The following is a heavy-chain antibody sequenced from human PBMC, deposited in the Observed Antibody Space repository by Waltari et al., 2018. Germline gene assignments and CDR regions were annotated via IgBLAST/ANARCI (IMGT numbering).Heavy chain of an antibody. CDR2: IKMQSEVATT. V-gene: IGHV3-15*01. CDR3: TTLDALWGG. Sequence: EVQMVASGGGSMKPGDSLRLSCVASGFGFKAAWLTWVRQAPGKGREWVCRIKMQSEVATTDLSASVRGRFSISRDDSQNMVFLQMNNVRTEDTALYYCTTLDALWGGWGHGTLVTVSS. CDR1: GFGFKAAW. J-gene: IGHJ4*01. D-gene: IGHD7-27*01.